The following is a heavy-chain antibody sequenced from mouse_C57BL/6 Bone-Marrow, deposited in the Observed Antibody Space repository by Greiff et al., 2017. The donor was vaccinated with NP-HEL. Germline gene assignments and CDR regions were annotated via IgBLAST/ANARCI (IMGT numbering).Heavy chain of an antibody. CDR3: ARRGHDGSSEYYFDY. CDR2: IYPGSGNT. Sequence: QVQLQQSGAELVRPGASVKLSCKASGYTFTDYYINWVKQRPGPGLEWIALIYPGSGNTYYNEKFTGKATLTAAKSSSTAYMQLSILTSEDSSVSFCARRGHDGSSEYYFDYWGQGTTLTGSS. J-gene: IGHJ2*01. V-gene: IGHV1-76*01. CDR1: GYTFTDYY. D-gene: IGHD1-1*01.